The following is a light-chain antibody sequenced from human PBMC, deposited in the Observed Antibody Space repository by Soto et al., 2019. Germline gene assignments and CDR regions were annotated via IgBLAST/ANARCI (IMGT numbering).Light chain of an antibody. CDR1: QGIGDT. CDR2: GAS. Sequence: EILLTQSPGTLSLSPGERATLSCRASQGIGDTLAWYQQMPGQAPRLLIYGASSGANGIPDRFSGSESETDFTLTISRLEPEDFALYYCQRYGTSLTWTFGQGTKVDIK. V-gene: IGKV3-20*01. J-gene: IGKJ1*01. CDR3: QRYGTSLTWT.